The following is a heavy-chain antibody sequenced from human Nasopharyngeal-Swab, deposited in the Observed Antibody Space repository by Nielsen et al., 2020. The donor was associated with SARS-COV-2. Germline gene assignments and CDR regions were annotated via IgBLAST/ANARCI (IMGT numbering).Heavy chain of an antibody. J-gene: IGHJ5*02. CDR2: IFYSGSD. Sequence: WIRQPPGKGLDWIGKIFYSGSDYYTPTLNGRATISVDTSKNQFSLNVDSVTAADTAIYYCVRVSVDTGYRWFDPWGPGTLVTVSS. D-gene: IGHD3-9*01. CDR3: VRVSVDTGYRWFDP. V-gene: IGHV4-39*07.